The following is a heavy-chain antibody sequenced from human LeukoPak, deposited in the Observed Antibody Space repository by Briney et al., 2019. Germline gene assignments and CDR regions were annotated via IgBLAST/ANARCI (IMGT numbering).Heavy chain of an antibody. CDR1: GFTFSSYA. D-gene: IGHD3-10*01. CDR3: ARDHCGSGDARRLDY. J-gene: IGHJ4*02. V-gene: IGHV3-30-3*01. CDR2: ISYDGSNK. Sequence: GGSLRLSCAASGFTFSSYAMRWVRQAPGKGLEGVAVISYDGSNKYYADSVKGRFTISRDNSKNTLYLQMNSLRAEDTAVYYCARDHCGSGDARRLDYWGQGTLVTVPS.